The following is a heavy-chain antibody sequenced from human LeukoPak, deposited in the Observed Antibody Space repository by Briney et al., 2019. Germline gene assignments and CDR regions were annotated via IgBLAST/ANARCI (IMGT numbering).Heavy chain of an antibody. J-gene: IGHJ4*02. CDR1: GFTFSSYS. CDR2: ISSSSSYI. CDR3: ARDSYLTETPLVDY. Sequence: GGSLRLSCAASGFTFSSYSMNWVRQAPGKGLEWVSSISSSSSYIYYADSVKGRFTISRDNAKNSLYLQMNSLRAEDTAVYYCARDSYLTETPLVDYWGQGTLVTVSS. D-gene: IGHD4-23*01. V-gene: IGHV3-21*01.